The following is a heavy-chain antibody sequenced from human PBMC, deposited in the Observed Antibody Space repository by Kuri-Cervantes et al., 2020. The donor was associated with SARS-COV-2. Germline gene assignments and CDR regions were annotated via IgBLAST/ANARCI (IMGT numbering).Heavy chain of an antibody. CDR1: GFTFSSYA. D-gene: IGHD1-1*01. Sequence: GGSLRLSCAASGFTFSSYAMHWVRQAPGKGLEYVSAISSNGGSTYYADSVKGRFTISRDNSKNTLYLQMGSLRAEDMAVYYCVTDLTANNWDPDAFDAWGQGTMVTVSS. CDR3: VTDLTANNWDPDAFDA. CDR2: ISSNGGST. V-gene: IGHV3-64*02. J-gene: IGHJ3*01.